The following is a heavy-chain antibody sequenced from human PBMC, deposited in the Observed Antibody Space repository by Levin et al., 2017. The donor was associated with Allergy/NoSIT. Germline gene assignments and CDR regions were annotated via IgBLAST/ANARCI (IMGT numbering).Heavy chain of an antibody. J-gene: IGHJ4*02. CDR3: ARDGYYYDSSGYSY. V-gene: IGHV3-11*01. CDR1: GFTFSDYY. Sequence: GESLKISCAASGFTFSDYYMSWIRQAPGKGLEWVSYISSSGSTIYYADSVKGRFTISRDNAKNSLYLQMNSLRAEDTAVYYCARDGYYYDSSGYSYWGQGTLVTVSS. D-gene: IGHD3-22*01. CDR2: ISSSGSTI.